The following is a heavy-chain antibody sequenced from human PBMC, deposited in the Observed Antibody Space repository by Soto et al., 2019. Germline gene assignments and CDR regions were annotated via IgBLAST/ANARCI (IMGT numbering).Heavy chain of an antibody. V-gene: IGHV1-18*01. Sequence: ASVKVSCKASGYTFTSYGISWVRQAPGQGLEWMGWISAYNGNTNYAQKPQGRVTMTTDTSTSTAYMELRSLRSDDTAVYYCARYGDYVPDEPFDPWGQGTLVTVSS. D-gene: IGHD4-17*01. CDR3: ARYGDYVPDEPFDP. CDR2: ISAYNGNT. J-gene: IGHJ5*02. CDR1: GYTFTSYG.